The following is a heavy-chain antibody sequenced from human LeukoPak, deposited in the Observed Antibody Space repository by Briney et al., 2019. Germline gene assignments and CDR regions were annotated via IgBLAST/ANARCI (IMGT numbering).Heavy chain of an antibody. CDR2: IYYSGST. J-gene: IGHJ4*02. D-gene: IGHD1-26*01. Sequence: SETLSLTCTVSGGSISSSSYYWGWIRQPPGKGLEWIGSIYYSGSTYYNPSLKSRVTIAVDTSKNQLSLKLISVTAADAAVYYCARWGVGDMNFDYWGQGTLVTVSS. V-gene: IGHV4-39*07. CDR3: ARWGVGDMNFDY. CDR1: GGSISSSSYY.